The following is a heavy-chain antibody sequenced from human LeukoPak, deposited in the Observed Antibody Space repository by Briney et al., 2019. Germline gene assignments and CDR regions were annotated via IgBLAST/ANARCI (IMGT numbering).Heavy chain of an antibody. V-gene: IGHV5-51*01. Sequence: GESLKISCKGSGYSFASYWIGWVRQMPGIGLEWMGFIYPGDSDTRYSPSFQGQVTISADKSISTAYLQWSSLKASDTAMYYCARSQYTSSWFDYWGQGTLVTVSS. CDR1: GYSFASYW. CDR2: IYPGDSDT. J-gene: IGHJ4*02. D-gene: IGHD6-13*01. CDR3: ARSQYTSSWFDY.